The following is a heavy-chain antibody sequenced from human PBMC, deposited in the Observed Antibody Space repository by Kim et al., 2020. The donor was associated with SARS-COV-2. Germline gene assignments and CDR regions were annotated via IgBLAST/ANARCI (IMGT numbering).Heavy chain of an antibody. CDR2: ISYDGSNK. V-gene: IGHV3-30-3*01. Sequence: GGSLRLSCAASGFTFSSYAMHWVHQAPGKGLEWVAVISYDGSNKYYADSVKGRFTISRDNSKNTLYLQMNSLRAEDTAVYYCATTPRATAMGSGGGDYWGQGTLVTVSS. J-gene: IGHJ4*02. CDR3: ATTPRATAMGSGGGDY. CDR1: GFTFSSYA. D-gene: IGHD5-18*01.